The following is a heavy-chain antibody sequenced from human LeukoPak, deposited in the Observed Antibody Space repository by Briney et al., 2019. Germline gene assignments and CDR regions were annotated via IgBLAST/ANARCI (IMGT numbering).Heavy chain of an antibody. J-gene: IGHJ6*03. Sequence: ASVKVSCKASGYTFTSYGISWVRQAPGQGLEWMGWISAYNGNTNYAQKLQGRVTMTTDTSTSTAYMELRSLRSDDTAVYYCARHGDGIVVVAAIASYYYYMDVWGKGTTVTVSS. D-gene: IGHD2-15*01. CDR2: ISAYNGNT. V-gene: IGHV1-18*01. CDR1: GYTFTSYG. CDR3: ARHGDGIVVVAAIASYYYYMDV.